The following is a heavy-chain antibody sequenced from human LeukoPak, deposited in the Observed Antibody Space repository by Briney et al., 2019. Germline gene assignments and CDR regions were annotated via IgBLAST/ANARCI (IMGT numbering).Heavy chain of an antibody. J-gene: IGHJ3*02. CDR1: GFTFSSYS. V-gene: IGHV3-21*01. CDR2: ISSGTSYK. D-gene: IGHD6-13*01. CDR3: ARRLIAATGDVFDI. Sequence: GSLSLSCAASGFTFSSYSMNWVRQAPGKGLEWVSSISSGTSYKYYADSMKGRFTISRDNAKNSLYLQMDSLRAEDTAVYYCARRLIAATGDVFDIWGQGAMVTVSS.